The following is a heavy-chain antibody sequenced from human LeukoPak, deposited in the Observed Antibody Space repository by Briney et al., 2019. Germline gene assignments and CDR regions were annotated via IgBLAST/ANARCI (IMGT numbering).Heavy chain of an antibody. CDR3: ARDYDDAFDI. Sequence: GGSLRLSCAASGFTFSSYSMNWVRQAPGKGLEWVSSISGSSSYIYYADSVKGRFTISRHNAKNSLYLQMNSLRAEDTAVYYCARDYDDAFDIWGQGTMVTVSS. CDR2: ISGSSSYI. V-gene: IGHV3-21*01. CDR1: GFTFSSYS. J-gene: IGHJ3*02. D-gene: IGHD5-12*01.